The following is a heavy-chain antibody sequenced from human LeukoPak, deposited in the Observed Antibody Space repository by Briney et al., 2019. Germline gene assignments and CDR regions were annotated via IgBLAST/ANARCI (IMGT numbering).Heavy chain of an antibody. J-gene: IGHJ4*02. CDR2: ISSYSTYI. CDR1: GFTFSSYA. Sequence: GRSLRLSCAASGFTFSSYAMHWVRQAPGKGLEWVSFISSYSTYIYYADSLKGRFTISRDNAKNSLYLQMNSLRAEDTAVYYCARDSFAGYDSSGYSSYDYWGQGTLVTVSS. CDR3: ARDSFAGYDSSGYSSYDY. D-gene: IGHD3-22*01. V-gene: IGHV3-21*01.